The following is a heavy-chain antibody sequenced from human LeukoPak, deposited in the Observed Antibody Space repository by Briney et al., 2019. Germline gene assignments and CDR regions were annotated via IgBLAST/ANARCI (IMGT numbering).Heavy chain of an antibody. CDR2: IIPIFGTA. V-gene: IGHV1-69*06. Sequence: SVKVSCKASGGTFSSYAISWVRQAPGQGLEWMGGIIPIFGTANYAQKFRGRVTITADKSTRTAYMELRSLRSDDTAVFYCARGSYDSSGNYLDYWGQGTLVTVSS. J-gene: IGHJ4*02. D-gene: IGHD3-22*01. CDR1: GGTFSSYA. CDR3: ARGSYDSSGNYLDY.